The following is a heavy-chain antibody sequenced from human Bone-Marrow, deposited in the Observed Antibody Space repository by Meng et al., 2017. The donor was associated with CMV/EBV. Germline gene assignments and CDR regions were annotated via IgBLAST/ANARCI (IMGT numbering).Heavy chain of an antibody. CDR2: IIPIFVTT. Sequence: SVKVSCKTSGGTFSSYAISWVRQAPGQGLQWMGGIIPIFVTTNYAQKFQGRITVTTDESTSTAYMELSSLRSEDTAVYYCARAVRQVVPAAIWYYFDYWGQGTLVTVSS. J-gene: IGHJ4*02. CDR1: GGTFSSYA. V-gene: IGHV1-69*05. CDR3: ARAVRQVVPAAIWYYFDY. D-gene: IGHD2-2*02.